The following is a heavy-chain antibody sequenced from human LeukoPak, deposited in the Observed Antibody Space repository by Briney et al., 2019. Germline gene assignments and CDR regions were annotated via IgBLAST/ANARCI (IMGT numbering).Heavy chain of an antibody. V-gene: IGHV3-21*01. CDR1: GFTFSSYA. CDR3: ARGRAAALTTPFDY. J-gene: IGHJ4*02. CDR2: ISSSSSYI. Sequence: SLXXXCXASGFTFSSYAMSXVRQAPGKGXXWVSSISSSSSYIYYADSVKGRFTISRDNAKNSLYLQMNSLRAEDTAVYYCARGRAAALTTPFDYWGQGTLVTVSS. D-gene: IGHD6-13*01.